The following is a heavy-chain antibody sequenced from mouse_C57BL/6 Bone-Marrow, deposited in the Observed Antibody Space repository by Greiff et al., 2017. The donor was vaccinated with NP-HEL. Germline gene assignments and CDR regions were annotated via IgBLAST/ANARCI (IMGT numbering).Heavy chain of an antibody. Sequence: EVKLMESGAELVRPGASVKLSCTASGFNIKDDYMHWVKQRPEQGLEWIGWIDPENGDTEYASKFQGKATITADTSSNTAYLQRSSLTSEDTAVYYCTNYYGSSYWYFDVWGTGTTVTVSS. D-gene: IGHD1-1*01. CDR2: IDPENGDT. J-gene: IGHJ1*03. V-gene: IGHV14-4*01. CDR1: GFNIKDDY. CDR3: TNYYGSSYWYFDV.